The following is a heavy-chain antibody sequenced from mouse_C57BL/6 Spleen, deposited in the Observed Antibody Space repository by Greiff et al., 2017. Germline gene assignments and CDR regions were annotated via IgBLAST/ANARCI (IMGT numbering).Heavy chain of an antibody. CDR3: ARTKAYYGYDY. Sequence: VQLQQSGPELVKPGASVKISCKASGYTFTDYYMNWVKQSHGKSLEWIGDINPNNGGTSYNQKFKGKATLTVDKSSSTAYMELRSLTSEDSAVYYCARTKAYYGYDYWGQGTTLTVSS. CDR2: INPNNGGT. D-gene: IGHD2-9*01. V-gene: IGHV1-26*01. J-gene: IGHJ2*01. CDR1: GYTFTDYY.